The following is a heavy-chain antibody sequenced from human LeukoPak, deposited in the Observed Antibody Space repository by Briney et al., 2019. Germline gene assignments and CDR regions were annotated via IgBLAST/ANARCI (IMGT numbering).Heavy chain of an antibody. Sequence: GASVKVSCKASGGTFSSYAISWVRQAPGQGLEWMGGIIPIFGTANYAQKFQGRVTITADESTSTAYMELSSLRSEDTAVYYCAGGRTKPTVTTFDYWGQGTLVTVSS. V-gene: IGHV1-69*13. J-gene: IGHJ4*02. CDR3: AGGRTKPTVTTFDY. CDR2: IIPIFGTA. D-gene: IGHD4-17*01. CDR1: GGTFSSYA.